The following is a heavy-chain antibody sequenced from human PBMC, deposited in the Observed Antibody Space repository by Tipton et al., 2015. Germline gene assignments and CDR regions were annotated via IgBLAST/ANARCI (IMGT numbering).Heavy chain of an antibody. V-gene: IGHV3-33*01. CDR1: GFTFSGYG. Sequence: SLRLSCAASGFTFSGYGMHWVRQAPGKGLEWVAVIWYDGSSKYYVDSVKGRFTISRDNSKNTLYLQMNSLRAEDTAVYYCAGDLGGWNYGIDVWGQGTTVTVSS. D-gene: IGHD3-16*01. CDR3: AGDLGGWNYGIDV. J-gene: IGHJ6*02. CDR2: IWYDGSSK.